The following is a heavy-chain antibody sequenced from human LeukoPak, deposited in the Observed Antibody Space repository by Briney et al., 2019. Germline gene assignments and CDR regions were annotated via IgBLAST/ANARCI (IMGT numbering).Heavy chain of an antibody. D-gene: IGHD3-3*01. Sequence: SVKVSCKASGGTFSSYTISWVRQAPGQGLEWMGRIIPILGTANYAQKFQGRVTITADKSTSTAYMELSSLRSEDTAVYYCASDFWSGYYTDYYFDYWGQGTLVTVSS. CDR3: ASDFWSGYYTDYYFDY. CDR2: IIPILGTA. CDR1: GGTFSSYT. J-gene: IGHJ4*02. V-gene: IGHV1-69*08.